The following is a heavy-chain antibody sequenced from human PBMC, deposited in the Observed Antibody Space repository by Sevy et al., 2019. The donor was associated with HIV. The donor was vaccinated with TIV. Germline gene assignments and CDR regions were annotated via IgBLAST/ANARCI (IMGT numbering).Heavy chain of an antibody. CDR3: ARALADWGSFHYSS. D-gene: IGHD3-16*02. J-gene: IGHJ4*02. CDR2: IKQDGTDK. CDR1: GFTFATYW. Sequence: GGYLRLSCAASGFTFATYWMTWVRQAPGKGLEWVGYIKQDGTDKYYVDSVRGRFAISRDNAKNSLYLHMSGLRAEDTAVYYCARALADWGSFHYSSWGRGTLVNVSS. V-gene: IGHV3-7*01.